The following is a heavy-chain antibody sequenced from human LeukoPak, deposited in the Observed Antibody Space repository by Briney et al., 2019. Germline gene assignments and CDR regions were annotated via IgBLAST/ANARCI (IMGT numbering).Heavy chain of an antibody. J-gene: IGHJ4*02. D-gene: IGHD3-22*01. V-gene: IGHV4-34*01. CDR3: ARGCDDSSGYYQYYFDY. Sequence: PSETLSLTCVVYSGSFSGYFWSWIRQPPGKGLEWIGEINRSGSTNYNPSLKSRVTISVDTSKNQFSLKLSSVTAADTAVYYCARGCDDSSGYYQYYFDYWGQGTLVTVSS. CDR1: SGSFSGYF. CDR2: INRSGST.